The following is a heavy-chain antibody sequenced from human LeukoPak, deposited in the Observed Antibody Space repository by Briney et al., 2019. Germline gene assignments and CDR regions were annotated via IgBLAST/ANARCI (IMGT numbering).Heavy chain of an antibody. J-gene: IGHJ4*02. D-gene: IGHD4/OR15-4a*01. V-gene: IGHV3-21*01. CDR2: ISSSSSYI. CDR3: ARVVRRSDY. Sequence: PGGSLRLSCAASGFTFSSYWMHWVRQAPGKGLEWVSSISSSSSYIYYADSVKGRFTISRDNAKNSLYLQMNSLRAEDTAVYYCARVVRRSDYWGQGTLVTVSS. CDR1: GFTFSSYW.